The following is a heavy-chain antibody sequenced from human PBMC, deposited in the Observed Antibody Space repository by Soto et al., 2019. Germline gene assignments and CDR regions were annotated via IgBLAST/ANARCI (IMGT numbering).Heavy chain of an antibody. CDR3: ASLPTATTLDY. J-gene: IGHJ4*02. D-gene: IGHD2-2*01. Sequence: VQLLESGGGLVQPGGSLRLSCAASGFSFSRYAMSWVRQAPGKGLEWVSGISGSSDSTYYADSVKGRFTISRDNSKNTLYLQMNSLGAEDTAIYYCASLPTATTLDYWGQGTLVTVSS. CDR1: GFSFSRYA. CDR2: ISGSSDST. V-gene: IGHV3-23*01.